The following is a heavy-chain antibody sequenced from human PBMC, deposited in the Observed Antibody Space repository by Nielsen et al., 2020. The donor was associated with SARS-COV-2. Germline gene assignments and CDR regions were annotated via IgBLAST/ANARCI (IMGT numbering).Heavy chain of an antibody. D-gene: IGHD5-12*01. V-gene: IGHV4-61*02. CDR2: IYSSGSA. CDR1: GDSISSGNYY. J-gene: IGHJ4*02. Sequence: SETLSPTCTVSGDSISSGNYYWTWVRQPAGKGLEWIGRIYSSGSANYNPSLRSRVTISVDTSKNQFSLKLNSVTAADTAVYYCARGALYSGYDSWGQGILVTVSS. CDR3: ARGALYSGYDS.